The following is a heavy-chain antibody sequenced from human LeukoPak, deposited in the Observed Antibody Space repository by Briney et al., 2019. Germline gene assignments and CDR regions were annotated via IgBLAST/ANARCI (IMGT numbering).Heavy chain of an antibody. CDR2: IIPIFGTA. D-gene: IGHD1-26*01. CDR3: ARDSYSGSTDFDL. J-gene: IGHJ2*01. CDR1: GGTFSSYA. V-gene: IGHV1-69*13. Sequence: GASVKVSCKASGGTFSSYATSWVRQAPGQGLEWMGGIIPIFGTANYAQKFQGRVTITADESTSTAYMELSSLRSEDTAVYYCARDSYSGSTDFDLWGRGTLVTVSS.